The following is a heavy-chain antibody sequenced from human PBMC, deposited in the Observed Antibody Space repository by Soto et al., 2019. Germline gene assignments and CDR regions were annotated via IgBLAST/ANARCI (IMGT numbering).Heavy chain of an antibody. CDR3: AKGTLRFLEWLYAFDI. CDR2: ISGSGGST. CDR1: GFTSSSYA. V-gene: IGHV3-23*01. J-gene: IGHJ3*02. D-gene: IGHD3-3*01. Sequence: GGPMRLSCAASGFTSSSYAMSWVRQAPGKGLEWVSAISGSGGSTYYADSVKGRFTISRDNSKNTLYLQMNSLRAEDTAVYYCAKGTLRFLEWLYAFDIWGQGTMVTVSS.